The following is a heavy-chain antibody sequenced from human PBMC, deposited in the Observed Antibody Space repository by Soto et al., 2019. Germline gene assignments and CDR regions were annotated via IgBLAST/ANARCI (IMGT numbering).Heavy chain of an antibody. CDR3: ASTRTLDAFDI. Sequence: SETLSLTCTVSGGSISSGGYYWSWIRQHPGKGLEWIGYIYYSASTYYNPSLKSRVTISVDTSKNQFSLKLSSVTAADTAVYYCASTRTLDAFDIWGQGTMVTVSS. CDR1: GGSISSGGYY. J-gene: IGHJ3*02. CDR2: IYYSAST. V-gene: IGHV4-31*03.